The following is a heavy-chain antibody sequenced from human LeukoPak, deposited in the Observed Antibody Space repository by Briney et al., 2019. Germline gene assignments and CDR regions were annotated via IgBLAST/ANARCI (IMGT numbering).Heavy chain of an antibody. Sequence: SETLSLTCTVSGGSISSSSYYWGWVRQPPGKGVEWIGSIYYSGSTYYNPSLKSRVTIAGKTSKNQLSLKMRCVTAADTAVYYCAREWSYYCSSTSCYIMSYYYYYMDVWGKGTTVTVSS. CDR2: IYYSGST. CDR3: AREWSYYCSSTSCYIMSYYYYYMDV. CDR1: GGSISSSSYY. J-gene: IGHJ6*03. D-gene: IGHD2-2*02. V-gene: IGHV4-39*07.